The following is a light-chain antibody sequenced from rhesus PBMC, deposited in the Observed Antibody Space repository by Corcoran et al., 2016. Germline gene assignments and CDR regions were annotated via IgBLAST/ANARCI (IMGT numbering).Light chain of an antibody. V-gene: IGKV1-32*02. Sequence: DIQMSQSPSSLSASVGDRVTITCRASQGISSYLNWYQQKPGNAPKLLIYYANSLASGVPSRFSGSGSGTEFTLTISSLQTEDFATYYCQQGNSNPFTFGPGTKLDIK. J-gene: IGKJ3*01. CDR2: YAN. CDR1: QGISSY. CDR3: QQGNSNPFT.